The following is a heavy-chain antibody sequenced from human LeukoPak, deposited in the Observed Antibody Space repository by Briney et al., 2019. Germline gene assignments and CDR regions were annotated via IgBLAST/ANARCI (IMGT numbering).Heavy chain of an antibody. J-gene: IGHJ3*02. CDR2: IYDSGST. V-gene: IGHV4-39*01. Sequence: SETLSLTCTVSGGSIRSSYYYWGWIRQPPGKGLEWIGSIYDSGSTYYNPSLKSRVTISVDTSKNQFPLKLSSVTAADTAVYYCARQSGYYSVDAFDIWGQGTMVTVSS. CDR3: ARQSGYYSVDAFDI. D-gene: IGHD3-22*01. CDR1: GGSIRSSYYY.